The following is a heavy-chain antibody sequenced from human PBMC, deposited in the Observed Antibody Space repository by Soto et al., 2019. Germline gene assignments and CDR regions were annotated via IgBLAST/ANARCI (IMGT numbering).Heavy chain of an antibody. Sequence: GGSLRLSCAASGFTFSNFVMHWVRQAPGKGLEWVAATSYDGKNKDHADSVKGRFTISRDNSKNTLYLQMNSLRHEDTAVYFCARERAIAATGIFYYWGQGTLVTVSS. V-gene: IGHV3-30*04. J-gene: IGHJ4*02. CDR2: TSYDGKNK. CDR3: ARERAIAATGIFYY. CDR1: GFTFSNFV. D-gene: IGHD6-13*01.